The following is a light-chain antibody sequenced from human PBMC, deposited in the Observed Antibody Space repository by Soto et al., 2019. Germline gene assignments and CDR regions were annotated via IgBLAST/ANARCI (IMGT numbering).Light chain of an antibody. CDR1: SSDVGPYNY. CDR3: SSYTTSSTLV. J-gene: IGLJ3*02. Sequence: QSALTQPASVSGSPGQSITISRTGTSSDVGPYNYVSWYQHHPGKAPKLLIYEVTKRPSGVSNRFSGSKSGNTASLTISGLQAEDEADYYCSSYTTSSTLVFGGGTKLTVL. CDR2: EVT. V-gene: IGLV2-14*01.